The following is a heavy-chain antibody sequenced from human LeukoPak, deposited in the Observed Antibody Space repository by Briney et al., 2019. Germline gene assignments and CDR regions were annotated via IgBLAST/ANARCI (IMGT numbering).Heavy chain of an antibody. V-gene: IGHV3-53*01. Sequence: GGSLRLSCAASGFTVSSNYMSWVRQAPGKGLEWVSVIYSGGSTYYADSVKGRFTISRDNSKDTLYLQMNSLRAGDTAVYYCARVWAAAQGGPWFDPWGQGTLVTVSS. CDR3: ARVWAAAQGGPWFDP. CDR2: IYSGGST. CDR1: GFTVSSNY. D-gene: IGHD6-13*01. J-gene: IGHJ5*02.